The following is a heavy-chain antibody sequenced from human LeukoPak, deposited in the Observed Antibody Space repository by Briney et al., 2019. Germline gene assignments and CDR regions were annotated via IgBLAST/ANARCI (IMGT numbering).Heavy chain of an antibody. Sequence: GSSLRLSCAASGFTFDTYGMHWVRQAPGKGLEWVAIISYDGGDKYYTDSVKGRFTISRDNSKNTLSLQMNSLRAEDTAVYYCAKDSGDGGFWSGREYFDSWGQGILVTVSS. CDR1: GFTFDTYG. CDR3: AKDSGDGGFWSGREYFDS. V-gene: IGHV3-30*18. CDR2: ISYDGGDK. D-gene: IGHD3-3*01. J-gene: IGHJ4*02.